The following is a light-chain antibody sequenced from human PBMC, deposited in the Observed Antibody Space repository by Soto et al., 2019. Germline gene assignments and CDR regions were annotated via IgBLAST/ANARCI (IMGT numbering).Light chain of an antibody. Sequence: IVLTQSPATLSLSPGERATLSCRAGQSISTYLAWYQQKSGQAPRLLIYDASNRATGTPARFSGSGSGTDFTLTISSLEPEDSVVYYCQQRYVWLTFGGGTKVDIK. J-gene: IGKJ4*01. CDR1: QSISTY. CDR3: QQRYVWLT. CDR2: DAS. V-gene: IGKV3-11*01.